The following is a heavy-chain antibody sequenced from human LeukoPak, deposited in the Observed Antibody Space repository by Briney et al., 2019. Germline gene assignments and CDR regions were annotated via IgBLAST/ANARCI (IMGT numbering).Heavy chain of an antibody. CDR2: INRDGSKN. Sequence: GGSLRLSCAASEFTFGSYWMTWVRQAPGKGLEWVANINRDGSKNHFVDSVKGRFTISRDNAKNFLYLQMNSLRAEDTAVYFCARDSSPYCGDDCYFDAFDLWGQGTMVTVTS. V-gene: IGHV3-7*03. CDR1: EFTFGSYW. J-gene: IGHJ3*01. D-gene: IGHD2-21*02. CDR3: ARDSSPYCGDDCYFDAFDL.